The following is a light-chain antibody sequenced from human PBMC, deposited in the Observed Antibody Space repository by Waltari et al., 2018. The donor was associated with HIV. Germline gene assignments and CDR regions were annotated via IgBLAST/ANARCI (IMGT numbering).Light chain of an antibody. V-gene: IGLV3-25*03. J-gene: IGLJ1*01. CDR3: LSADSSGSYV. Sequence: SSELTQPPSVSVSPGQTARITCSGDASPKPYTHWFQQKPGQAPVVVIHKNTERPSGIPERFSASRSGTIVTLTISGVQADDEADYYCLSADSSGSYVFGPGTTVTVL. CDR2: KNT. CDR1: ASPKPY.